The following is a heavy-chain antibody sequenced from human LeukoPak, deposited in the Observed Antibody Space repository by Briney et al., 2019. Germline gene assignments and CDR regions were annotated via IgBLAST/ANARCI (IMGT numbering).Heavy chain of an antibody. CDR2: IKSKTDGGTT. J-gene: IGHJ4*02. V-gene: IGHV3-15*01. CDR3: TTGITMVRGVIHLIDY. CDR1: GFTFSNAW. Sequence: GGSLRLSCAASGFTFSNAWMSWVRQAPGKGLEWVGRIKSKTDGGTTVYAAPVKGRFTISRDDSKNTLYLQMNSLKTEDTAVYYCTTGITMVRGVIHLIDYWGQGTLVTVSS. D-gene: IGHD3-10*01.